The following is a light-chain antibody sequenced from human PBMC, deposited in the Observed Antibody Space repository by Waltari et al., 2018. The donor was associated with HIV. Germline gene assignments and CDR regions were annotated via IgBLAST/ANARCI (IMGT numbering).Light chain of an antibody. J-gene: IGLJ1*01. CDR2: QDS. Sequence: SYELTQPPSVSVSPGQTASITRSGDKLGDKYACWYQQKPGQSPVLVIYQDSKRPSGIPERFSGSNSGNTATLTISGTQAMDEADYYCQAWDSSTGVFGTGTKVTVL. V-gene: IGLV3-1*01. CDR1: KLGDKY. CDR3: QAWDSSTGV.